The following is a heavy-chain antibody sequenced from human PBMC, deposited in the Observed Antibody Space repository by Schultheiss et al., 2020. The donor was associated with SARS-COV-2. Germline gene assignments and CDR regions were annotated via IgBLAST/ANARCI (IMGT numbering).Heavy chain of an antibody. V-gene: IGHV4-59*01. Sequence: SETLSLTCTVSGGSISSYYWSWIRQPPGKGLEWIGYIYYSGSTNYNPSLKSRVTISVDTSKNQFSLKLSSVTAADTAVYYCARDRVTMVRGVMGGMDVWGQGTTVTVSS. CDR2: IYYSGST. CDR1: GGSISSYY. J-gene: IGHJ6*02. D-gene: IGHD3-10*01. CDR3: ARDRVTMVRGVMGGMDV.